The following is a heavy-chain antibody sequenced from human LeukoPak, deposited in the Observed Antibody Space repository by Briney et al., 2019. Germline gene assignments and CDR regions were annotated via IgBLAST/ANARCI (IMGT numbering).Heavy chain of an antibody. CDR3: ARDPRWLTPDCTSTSCYENYFDP. J-gene: IGHJ5*02. Sequence: PSETLSLTCGVSGYSISSGYQWAWIRQSPGRGVEWIGSIYHSGSAHYNQSLKSRVTISVETSKNQFSLNMYSVTAADTAVYYCARDPRWLTPDCTSTSCYENYFDPGGQGTLVTVSS. CDR2: IYHSGSA. CDR1: GYSISSGYQ. V-gene: IGHV4-38-2*02. D-gene: IGHD2-2*01.